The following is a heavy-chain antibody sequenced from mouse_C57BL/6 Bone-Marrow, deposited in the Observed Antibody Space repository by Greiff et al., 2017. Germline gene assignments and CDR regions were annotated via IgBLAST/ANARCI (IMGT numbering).Heavy chain of an antibody. J-gene: IGHJ2*01. Sequence: QVQLQQSGAELARPGASVKLSCKASGYTFTSYGISWVKQRTGQGLEWIGEIYPRSGNTYYNEKFKGKATLTADKSSSTAYVGLRSLTSEDSAVYFCARSYYGSSLDYWGQGTTLTVSS. V-gene: IGHV1-81*01. CDR1: GYTFTSYG. CDR2: IYPRSGNT. D-gene: IGHD1-1*01. CDR3: ARSYYGSSLDY.